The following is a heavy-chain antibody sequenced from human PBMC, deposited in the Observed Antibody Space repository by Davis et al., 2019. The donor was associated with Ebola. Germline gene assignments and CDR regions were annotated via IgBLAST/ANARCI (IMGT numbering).Heavy chain of an antibody. V-gene: IGHV4-31*03. Sequence: SETLSLTCTVSGGSISSGGYYWSWIRQHPGKGLEWIGYIYYSGSTYYNPSLKSRVTISVDTSKNQFSLKLSSVTAADTAVYYCARGLPYQLLYVDYYYYGMDVWGQGTTVTVSS. J-gene: IGHJ6*02. CDR1: GGSISSGGYY. CDR3: ARGLPYQLLYVDYYYYGMDV. CDR2: IYYSGST. D-gene: IGHD2-2*02.